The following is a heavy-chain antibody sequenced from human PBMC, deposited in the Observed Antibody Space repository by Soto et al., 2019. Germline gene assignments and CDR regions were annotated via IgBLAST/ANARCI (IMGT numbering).Heavy chain of an antibody. D-gene: IGHD5-12*01. CDR1: GFTFNNYA. CDR3: AKCEKGWLQFVDY. CDR2: ISGSGGTT. V-gene: IGHV3-23*01. Sequence: EVQLLESGGGLVQPGGSLRLSCAASGFTFNNYAMTWVRQAPGTGLEWVSGISGSGGTTYYADSVKGRFTISRDNSKNTLYLQMNSLRAEDTAVYYCAKCEKGWLQFVDYWGQGILVTVSS. J-gene: IGHJ4*02.